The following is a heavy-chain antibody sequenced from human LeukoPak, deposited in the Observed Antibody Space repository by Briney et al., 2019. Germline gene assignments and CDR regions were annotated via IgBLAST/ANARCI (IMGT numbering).Heavy chain of an antibody. V-gene: IGHV3-48*01. CDR3: AKGKVTPPFDY. Sequence: GGSLRLSCAASGFTFSSYSMNWVRQAPGKGLEWLSNISRGSTTIYYADSVKGRFTISRDNAKNSLYLQMNSLRAEDTAVYYCAKGKVTPPFDYWGQGTLVTVSS. J-gene: IGHJ4*02. CDR1: GFTFSSYS. CDR2: ISRGSTTI. D-gene: IGHD5-18*01.